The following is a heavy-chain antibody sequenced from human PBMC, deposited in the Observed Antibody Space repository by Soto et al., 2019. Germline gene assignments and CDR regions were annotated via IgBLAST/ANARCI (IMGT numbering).Heavy chain of an antibody. CDR1: GGSFSGYY. CDR3: ARGLTVSYFDY. Sequence: PSETLSLTCAVYGGSFSGYYWSWIRQPLGKGLEWIGEINHSGSTNYNPSLKSRVTISVDTSKNQFSLKLSSVTAADTAVYYCARGLTVSYFDYWGQGTLVTVSS. J-gene: IGHJ4*02. CDR2: INHSGST. D-gene: IGHD4-17*01. V-gene: IGHV4-34*01.